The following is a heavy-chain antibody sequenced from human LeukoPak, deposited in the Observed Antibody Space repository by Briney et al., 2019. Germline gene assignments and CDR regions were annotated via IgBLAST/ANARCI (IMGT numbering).Heavy chain of an antibody. V-gene: IGHV1-69*05. CDR2: IIPIFGTA. J-gene: IGHJ4*02. CDR3: ARGTAVAGRIRWFDY. D-gene: IGHD6-19*01. Sequence: GSSVKVSCKAPGGTFISYAISWVRQAPGEGLEWMGGIIPIFGTANYAQKFQGRVTITTDESTSTAYMELSSLRSEDTAVYYCARGTAVAGRIRWFDYWGQGTLVTVSS. CDR1: GGTFISYA.